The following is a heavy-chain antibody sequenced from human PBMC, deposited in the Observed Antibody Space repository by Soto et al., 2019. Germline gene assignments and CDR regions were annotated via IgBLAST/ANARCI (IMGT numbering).Heavy chain of an antibody. J-gene: IGHJ6*02. Sequence: GGSLRLSCEASGFRFSGHDMHWVRQAPGKGLEWVAFIWYDGNRKAYSDSVKGRFTVSRDNYKNTLYLQMNTLRADDTAFYYCARRGAHCSGTTCEYYYGLDVWGQGTAVTVSS. D-gene: IGHD2-2*01. CDR1: GFRFSGHD. CDR3: ARRGAHCSGTTCEYYYGLDV. V-gene: IGHV3-33*01. CDR2: IWYDGNRK.